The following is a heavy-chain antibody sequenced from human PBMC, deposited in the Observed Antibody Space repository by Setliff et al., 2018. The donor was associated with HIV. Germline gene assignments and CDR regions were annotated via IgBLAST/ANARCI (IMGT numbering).Heavy chain of an antibody. J-gene: IGHJ5*02. V-gene: IGHV4-39*01. CDR3: ARQVPNLGTYSSGGSDP. CDR1: GGSISGTIYY. D-gene: IGHD2-15*01. Sequence: SETLSLTCTVSGGSISGTIYYWGWIRQPPGKGLEWIGYIYYSGSTNYNPSLKSRVTISVDTSNNQFSLTLSSVTAADSAVYYCARQVPNLGTYSSGGSDPWGQGTLVTVSS. CDR2: IYYSGST.